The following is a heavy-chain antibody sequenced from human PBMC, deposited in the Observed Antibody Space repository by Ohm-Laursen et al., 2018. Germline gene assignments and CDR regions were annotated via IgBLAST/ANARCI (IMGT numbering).Heavy chain of an antibody. CDR1: GFTFSSYG. CDR2: ISYDGSNK. J-gene: IGHJ6*02. Sequence: SLRLSCAASGFTFSSYGMHWVRQAPGKGLEWVAVISYDGSNKYYADSAKGRFTISRDNSKNTLYLQMNSLRAEDTAVYYCAKDRGSGYYGMDVWGQGTTVTVSS. CDR3: AKDRGSGYYGMDV. D-gene: IGHD2-15*01. V-gene: IGHV3-30*18.